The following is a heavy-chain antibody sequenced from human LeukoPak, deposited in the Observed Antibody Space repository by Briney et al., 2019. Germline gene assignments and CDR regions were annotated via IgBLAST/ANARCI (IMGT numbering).Heavy chain of an antibody. CDR1: GYSFTGNY. J-gene: IGHJ4*02. CDR3: ARGRYYDFWSGYYHDY. V-gene: IGHV1-2*02. Sequence: ASVKVSYKASGYSFTGNYMHWVRQAPGQGLEWMGWINPNSGDTNFAQKFQGRVTMTRDTSISTVYMELSRLRSDDTAVYYCARGRYYDFWSGYYHDYWGQGTLVTVSS. CDR2: INPNSGDT. D-gene: IGHD3-3*01.